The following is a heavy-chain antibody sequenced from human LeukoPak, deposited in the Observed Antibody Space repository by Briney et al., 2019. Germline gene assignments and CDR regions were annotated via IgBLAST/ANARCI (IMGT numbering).Heavy chain of an antibody. V-gene: IGHV3-48*04. CDR1: GFIFSGYS. J-gene: IGHJ4*02. CDR3: ARRQWEPRHLRYYFDY. Sequence: GGSLRLSCAASGFIFSGYSMNWVRQAPGKGLEWVSYISSGSSTIYYADSVKGRFTISRDNAKNSLYLQMNSLRAEDTAVYYCARRQWEPRHLRYYFDYWGQGTLVTVSS. CDR2: ISSGSSTI. D-gene: IGHD1-26*01.